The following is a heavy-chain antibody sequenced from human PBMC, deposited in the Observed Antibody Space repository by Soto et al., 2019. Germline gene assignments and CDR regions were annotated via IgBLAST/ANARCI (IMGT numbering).Heavy chain of an antibody. CDR3: ARDSGGAAAGYFDY. V-gene: IGHV4-4*02. J-gene: IGHJ4*02. CDR2: IYHSGST. D-gene: IGHD6-13*01. Sequence: QVQLQESGPGLVKPSGTLSLTCAVSGGSISSSNWWSWVRQPPGKGLEWIGEIYHSGSTNYNPSLKSRVTISVDKSKIQFSRKLSSVTAADSAVYYCARDSGGAAAGYFDYWGQGTLVTVSS. CDR1: GGSISSSNW.